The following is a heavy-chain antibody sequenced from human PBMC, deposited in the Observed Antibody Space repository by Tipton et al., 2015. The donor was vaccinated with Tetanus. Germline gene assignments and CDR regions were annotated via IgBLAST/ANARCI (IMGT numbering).Heavy chain of an antibody. CDR2: IWYDETKK. D-gene: IGHD5-12*01. CDR3: AKDNGRSGYDYDDY. J-gene: IGHJ4*02. CDR1: GFTLSNYV. Sequence: SGFTLSNYVMHWVRQAPGKGLEWVAVIWYDETKKYYVDSVQGRFTISRDTSKNTLYLQMDSLRAEDTAVYYCAKDNGRSGYDYDDYWGQGTLVTVSS. V-gene: IGHV3-33*06.